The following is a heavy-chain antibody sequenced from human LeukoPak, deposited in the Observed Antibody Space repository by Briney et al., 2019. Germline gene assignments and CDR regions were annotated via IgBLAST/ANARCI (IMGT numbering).Heavy chain of an antibody. Sequence: SETLSLTCTVSGGSISSSSYYWGWIRQPPGKGLEWIGSIYYSGSTYYNPSLKSRVTIPVDTSKNQFSLKLSSVTAADTAVYYCASCGSSRSYYYYYYMDVWGKGTTVTVSS. CDR2: IYYSGST. CDR1: GGSISSSSYY. V-gene: IGHV4-39*07. D-gene: IGHD6-13*01. CDR3: ASCGSSRSYYYYYYMDV. J-gene: IGHJ6*03.